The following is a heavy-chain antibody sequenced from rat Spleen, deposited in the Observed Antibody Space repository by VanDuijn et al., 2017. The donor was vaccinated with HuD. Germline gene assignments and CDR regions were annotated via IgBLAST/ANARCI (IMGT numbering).Heavy chain of an antibody. Sequence: EVQLVESGGGLVQPGRSLKLSCVASGFTFNDYWMTWIRQAPGKGLEWVASISKAGGNTYYPDSVRGRFTISSDNSKSTLYLQMNSLRSEDTAAYYCARTTYDYFDYWGQGVMVTVSS. J-gene: IGHJ2*01. D-gene: IGHD2-1*01. CDR2: ISKAGGNT. CDR1: GFTFNDYW. CDR3: ARTTYDYFDY. V-gene: IGHV5-31*01.